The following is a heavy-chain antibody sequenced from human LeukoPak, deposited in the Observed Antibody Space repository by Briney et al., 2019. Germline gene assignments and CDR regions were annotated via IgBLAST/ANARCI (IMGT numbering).Heavy chain of an antibody. CDR1: GFTFSSYA. V-gene: IGHV3-72*01. CDR2: AGNKVNSDTT. J-gene: IGHJ3*02. D-gene: IGHD1-26*01. Sequence: GSLRLSCAASGFTFSSYAMSWVRQAPGKGLEWVGRAGNKVNSDTTEYAASVKGRFIISREDSKNSLYLHMNSLKTEDTAVYYCTRGYSGLDIYAFDIWGQGTMVTVSS. CDR3: TRGYSGLDIYAFDI.